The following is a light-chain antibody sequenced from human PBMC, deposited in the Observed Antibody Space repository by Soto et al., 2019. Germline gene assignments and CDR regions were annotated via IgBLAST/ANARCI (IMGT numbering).Light chain of an antibody. CDR2: GAS. J-gene: IGKJ3*01. CDR1: QSVSSN. CDR3: QQYNNWPLS. V-gene: IGKV3-15*01. Sequence: EIVMTQSPATLSVSPGARATLSCRASQSVSSNLAWYQQKPGQAPRLLIYGASTRATGTPARFSGSGSGTEFTLTISILQAEDFADYYCQQYNNWPLSFGTGTKVDI.